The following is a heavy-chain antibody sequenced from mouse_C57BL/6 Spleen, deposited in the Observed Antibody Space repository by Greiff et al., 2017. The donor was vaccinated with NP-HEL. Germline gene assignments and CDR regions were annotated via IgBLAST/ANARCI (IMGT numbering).Heavy chain of an antibody. D-gene: IGHD2-2*01. CDR3: ARRDGYDEDY. CDR1: GYTFTDYY. Sequence: VQLQQSGPELVKPGASVKISCKASGYTFTDYYMNWVKQSHGKSLEWIGDINPNNGGTSYNQKFKGKATLTVNKSSSTADMERRSLTSEDSAVYYWARRDGYDEDYWGQGTTLTVSS. CDR2: INPNNGGT. V-gene: IGHV1-26*01. J-gene: IGHJ2*01.